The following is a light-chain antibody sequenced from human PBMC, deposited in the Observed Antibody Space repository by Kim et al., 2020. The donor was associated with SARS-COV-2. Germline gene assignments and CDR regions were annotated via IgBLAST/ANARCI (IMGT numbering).Light chain of an antibody. CDR2: DAS. CDR1: KTVSSNF. Sequence: GERATRSCRASKTVSSNFLAWYQQKPGQAPRLLIYDASSGAAGIPDRFRGGGSGTDFTLTISGLEPEDSAVYFCQYYGSSHPRFSFGPGTRVDIK. V-gene: IGKV3-20*01. CDR3: QYYGSSHPRFS. J-gene: IGKJ3*01.